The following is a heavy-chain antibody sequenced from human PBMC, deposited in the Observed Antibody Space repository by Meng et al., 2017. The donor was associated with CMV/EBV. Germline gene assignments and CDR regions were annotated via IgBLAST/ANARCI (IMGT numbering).Heavy chain of an antibody. V-gene: IGHV4-59*01. D-gene: IGHD3-16*01. CDR2: IYYSGST. J-gene: IGHJ2*01. CDR3: ASAPVLGGFRWYFDL. CDR1: GGSISSYY. Sequence: SETLSLTCTVSGGSISSYYWSWIRQPPGKGLEWIGYIYYSGSTNYNPSLNSRVTISVDTSKNQFSLKLSSVTAADTAVYYCASAPVLGGFRWYFDLWGRGTLVTVSS.